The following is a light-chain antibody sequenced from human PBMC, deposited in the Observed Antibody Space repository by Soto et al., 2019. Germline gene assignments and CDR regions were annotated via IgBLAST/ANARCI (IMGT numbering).Light chain of an antibody. J-gene: IGKJ5*01. CDR2: DAS. Sequence: EIVLAQSPATLSLSPGERATLSCRASQSVSSYLARYQQKPGQAPRLLIYDASNRATGIPDRFSGSGSGTDFTLTISRLEPEDFAVYYCQQRSNWPLITFGQGTRLEIK. CDR1: QSVSSY. CDR3: QQRSNWPLIT. V-gene: IGKV3-11*01.